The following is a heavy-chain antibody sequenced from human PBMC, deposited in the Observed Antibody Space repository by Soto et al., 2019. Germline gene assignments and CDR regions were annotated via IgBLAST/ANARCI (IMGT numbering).Heavy chain of an antibody. D-gene: IGHD3-22*01. CDR2: ISRSGSTI. CDR1: GFTFSDYY. J-gene: IGHJ4*02. V-gene: IGHV3-11*01. Sequence: PGGSLRLSCAASGFTFSDYYMSWIRQAPGKGLEWVSYISRSGSTIYYADSVKGRFTISRDNAKNSLYLQMNSLRAEDTAVYYCARDLSPDHYDSSGYADYWGQGTLVTVSS. CDR3: ARDLSPDHYDSSGYADY.